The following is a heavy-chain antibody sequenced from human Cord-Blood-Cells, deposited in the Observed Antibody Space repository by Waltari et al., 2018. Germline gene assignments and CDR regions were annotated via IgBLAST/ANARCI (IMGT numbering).Heavy chain of an antibody. V-gene: IGHV3-73*02. CDR1: GFTFSGSA. CDR2: IRSKANRYAT. Sequence: EVQLVESGGGLVQPGGSLKLSCAASGFTFSGSAMHWFRQASGKGLGWVGRIRSKANRYATAYAASVKGRFTISRDDSKNTAYLQMNSLKTEDTAVYYCTSVWGAAPYWGQGTLVAVSS. D-gene: IGHD3-16*01. J-gene: IGHJ4*02. CDR3: TSVWGAAPY.